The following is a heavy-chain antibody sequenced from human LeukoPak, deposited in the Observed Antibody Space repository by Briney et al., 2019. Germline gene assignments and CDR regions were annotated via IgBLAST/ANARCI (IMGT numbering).Heavy chain of an antibody. CDR1: GDSVSSNSAA. CDR3: ARSSDILTAALGAGMDV. Sequence: SQTLSLTCAISGDSVSSNSAAWNWIRQSPSRGLEWLGRTYYRSTWYNDYAASVKSRITINPDTSKNQFSLHLNSVTPEDTAVYYCARSSDILTAALGAGMDVWGQGTTVTVSS. CDR2: TYYRSTWYN. J-gene: IGHJ6*02. V-gene: IGHV6-1*01. D-gene: IGHD3-9*01.